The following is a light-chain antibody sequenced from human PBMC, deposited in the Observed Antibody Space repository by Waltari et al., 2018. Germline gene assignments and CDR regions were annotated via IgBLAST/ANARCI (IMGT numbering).Light chain of an antibody. CDR1: KLGAKY. Sequence: SYELTPPTSVSVAPGQTASITCSGDKLGAKYACWYQQKPGQAPVLVIHQNTKRPSRMPELVSGSNFVNTATLNISGSQTIDEADYHCQAWDSTYARVFGGGTKLTVL. CDR2: QNT. J-gene: IGLJ2*01. V-gene: IGLV3-1*01. CDR3: QAWDSTYARV.